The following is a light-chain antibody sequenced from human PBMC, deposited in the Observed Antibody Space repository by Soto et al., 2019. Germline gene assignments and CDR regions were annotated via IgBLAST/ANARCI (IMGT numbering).Light chain of an antibody. J-gene: IGLJ2*01. Sequence: QSALTQPASVSGSPGQWITISCTGTRSDVGGYNYVSWYKQKPGKAPKLVIYDVSHRPSGVSDRFFGSKSGNTASLIISGLQAEDEADYYCFSYSTSRARIFGGGTKLNVL. CDR1: RSDVGGYNY. V-gene: IGLV2-14*01. CDR3: FSYSTSRARI. CDR2: DVS.